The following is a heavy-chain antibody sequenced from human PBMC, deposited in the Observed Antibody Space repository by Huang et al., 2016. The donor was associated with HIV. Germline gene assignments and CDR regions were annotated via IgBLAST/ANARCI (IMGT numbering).Heavy chain of an antibody. CDR2: IRYDGSNK. Sequence: QVQLVESGGGVVQPGGSLRLSCAASGFTFSSYGMHWVRQAPGKGLEWVAFIRYDGSNKYEADSVKGRFTISRDNSKNTLYLQMNSLRAEDTAVYYCAKASLAYYYDSSTQTEDYWGQGTLVTVSS. CDR1: GFTFSSYG. CDR3: AKASLAYYYDSSTQTEDY. D-gene: IGHD3-22*01. J-gene: IGHJ4*02. V-gene: IGHV3-30*02.